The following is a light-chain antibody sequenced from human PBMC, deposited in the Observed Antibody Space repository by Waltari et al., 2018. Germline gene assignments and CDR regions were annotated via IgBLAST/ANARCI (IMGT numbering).Light chain of an antibody. CDR1: NLEDKY. CDR3: QAWDGTSLV. Sequence: SFALTQPPSVSVSPGQTASITCSGDNLEDKYTYWYQQRPGQSPVLVIYDDDKRPSGIPGHFAGSNSGNTATLTIRGTQAVDEGDYYCQAWDGTSLVFGTGTKVTVL. CDR2: DDD. J-gene: IGLJ1*01. V-gene: IGLV3-1*01.